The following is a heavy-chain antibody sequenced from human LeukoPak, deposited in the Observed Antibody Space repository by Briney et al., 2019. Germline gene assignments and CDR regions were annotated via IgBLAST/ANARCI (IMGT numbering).Heavy chain of an antibody. Sequence: SETLSLTCAVYGGSFSGYYWSWIRQPPGKGLEWIGEINHSGSTNYNPSLKSRVTISVDTSKNQFSLKLSSVTAADTAVYYCARAWGLPAAMAGTSRVDYWGQGILVTVSS. CDR1: GGSFSGYY. CDR2: INHSGST. J-gene: IGHJ4*02. CDR3: ARAWGLPAAMAGTSRVDY. D-gene: IGHD2-2*01. V-gene: IGHV4-34*01.